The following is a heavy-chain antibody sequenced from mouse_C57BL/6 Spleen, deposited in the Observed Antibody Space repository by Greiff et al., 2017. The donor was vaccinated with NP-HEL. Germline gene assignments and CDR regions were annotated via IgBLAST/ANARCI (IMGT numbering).Heavy chain of an antibody. V-gene: IGHV1-55*01. CDR2: IYPGSGST. CDR3: ARQGDFYYGSSSYYFDY. Sequence: QVQLQQPGAELVKPGASVKMSCKASGYTFTSYWITWVKQRPGQGLEWIGDIYPGSGSTNYNEKFKSKATLTVDKSSSTAYMQLSSLTSEDSAVYYCARQGDFYYGSSSYYFDYWGQGTTLTVSS. D-gene: IGHD1-1*01. J-gene: IGHJ2*01. CDR1: GYTFTSYW.